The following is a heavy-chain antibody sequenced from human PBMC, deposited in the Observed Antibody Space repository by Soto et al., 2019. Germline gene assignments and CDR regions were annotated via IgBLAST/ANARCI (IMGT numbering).Heavy chain of an antibody. CDR3: ARRGEYCSGGSCHARFDS. V-gene: IGHV3-23*01. CDR2: FSANGGST. J-gene: IGHJ4*02. CDR1: GFTFSTYD. D-gene: IGHD2-15*01. Sequence: GGSLRLSCTASGFTFSTYDMSWVRQPPGKGLEWVAAFSANGGSTYYADSVKGRITISRDNFKNTLYLQMSDLRAADTALYYCARRGEYCSGGSCHARFDSWGQGTLVTVSS.